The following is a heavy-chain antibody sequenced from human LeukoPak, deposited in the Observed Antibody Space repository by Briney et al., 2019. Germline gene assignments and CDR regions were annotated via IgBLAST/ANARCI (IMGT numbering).Heavy chain of an antibody. D-gene: IGHD2-2*02. V-gene: IGHV3-53*01. J-gene: IGHJ4*02. CDR2: LDSGGRT. Sequence: GGSLRLSCAASGFTVSSNYMSWVRQAPGKGLEWVSILDSGGRTYYADTVKGRFTISRDNSKNTLYLQMNSLRVEDTAIYYCARDQLGGYCGSSRCYTSFNSWGQGTLVTVSS. CDR1: GFTVSSNY. CDR3: ARDQLGGYCGSSRCYTSFNS.